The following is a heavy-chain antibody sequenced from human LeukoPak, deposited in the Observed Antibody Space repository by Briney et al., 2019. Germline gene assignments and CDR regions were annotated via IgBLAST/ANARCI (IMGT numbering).Heavy chain of an antibody. CDR2: ISGNGGNT. D-gene: IGHD3-10*01. CDR3: AKEMLRGSINYGLDV. Sequence: GGSLRLSCAASGFTFSSYAMHWVRQAPGKGLEYVSAISGNGGNTFYANSVKGRFTISRDNSKNTLYLQMGSLKPEDMAVYYCAKEMLRGSINYGLDVWGRGTTVTVSS. CDR1: GFTFSSYA. J-gene: IGHJ6*02. V-gene: IGHV3-64*01.